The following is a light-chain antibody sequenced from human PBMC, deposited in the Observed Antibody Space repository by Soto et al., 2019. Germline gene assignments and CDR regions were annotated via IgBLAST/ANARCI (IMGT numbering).Light chain of an antibody. J-gene: IGKJ1*01. V-gene: IGKV3-15*01. CDR3: HQYGSAPWT. CDR1: QNVRSN. Sequence: EIVMTQSPATLSVSPGARAPLSCRASQNVRSNLAWYQQKPGQAPRLLIYGASTRATGIPARFSGRGSGTEFILTISSLQSEDFAVYYCHQYGSAPWTFGQGTKVDIK. CDR2: GAS.